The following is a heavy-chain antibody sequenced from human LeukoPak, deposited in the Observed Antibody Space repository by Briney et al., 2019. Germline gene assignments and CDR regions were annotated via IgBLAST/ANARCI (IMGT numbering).Heavy chain of an antibody. D-gene: IGHD1-7*01. V-gene: IGHV3-30-3*01. J-gene: IGHJ4*02. CDR3: FSLLTGTTDY. CDR2: ISYDGSNK. CDR1: GFPFSSYA. Sequence: GGALRLSFAAAGFPFSSYAMHWVRPAPGKGLEWVAVISYDGSNKYYTDSVKGRFTISRDNSKNTLYLQMNSLRAEDTAVYYCFSLLTGTTDYWGQGTLVTVSS.